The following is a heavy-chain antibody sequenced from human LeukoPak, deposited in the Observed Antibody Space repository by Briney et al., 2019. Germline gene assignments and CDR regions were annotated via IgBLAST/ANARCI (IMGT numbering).Heavy chain of an antibody. Sequence: GRSLRLSCAASGFTFSSYGMHWVRQAPGKGLEWVAVIWYDGSNKYYADSVKGRFTISRDNSKNTLYLQMNSLRAEDTAVYYCARGGFYGDYPFDYWGQGTLVTVSS. CDR2: IWYDGSNK. CDR1: GFTFSSYG. J-gene: IGHJ4*02. V-gene: IGHV3-33*01. D-gene: IGHD4-17*01. CDR3: ARGGFYGDYPFDY.